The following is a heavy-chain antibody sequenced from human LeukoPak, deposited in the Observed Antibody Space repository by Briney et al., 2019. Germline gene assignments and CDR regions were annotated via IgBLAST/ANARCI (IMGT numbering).Heavy chain of an antibody. J-gene: IGHJ4*02. CDR2: VYNSGRT. V-gene: IGHV4-59*08. Sequence: PSETLSLTCTVSGGSISSYYWSSIRQPPGKGLEWIGYVYNSGRTTYNPSLKSRVTISVDTSKNQFSLKLSSVTAADTAVYYCARHGSSWSFDYSGQGALVTVSS. D-gene: IGHD6-13*01. CDR1: GGSISSYY. CDR3: ARHGSSWSFDY.